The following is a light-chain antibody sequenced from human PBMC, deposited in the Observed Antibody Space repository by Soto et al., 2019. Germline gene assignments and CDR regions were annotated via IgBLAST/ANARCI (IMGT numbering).Light chain of an antibody. CDR3: QQRSNLPPVT. CDR1: QSVSSS. CDR2: DAS. V-gene: IGKV3-11*01. J-gene: IGKJ4*01. Sequence: EIVLTQSPATLSLSPGERATLSCSASQSVSSSLAWYQQKPGQAPRLLNYDASNRATGIPARFSGSGSWTDFTLTISSLEPEDFSIYYCQQRSNLPPVTFGGGTKVEIK.